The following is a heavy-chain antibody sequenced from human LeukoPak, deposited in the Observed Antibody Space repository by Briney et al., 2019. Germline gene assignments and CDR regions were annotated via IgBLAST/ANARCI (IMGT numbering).Heavy chain of an antibody. CDR2: IYYSGST. J-gene: IGHJ6*03. CDR3: ARDPTTGANYYYYYYMDV. Sequence: SETLSLTCTVSGGSISSSSYYWGWIRQPPGKGLEWIGSIYYSGSTYYNPSLKSRVTISVDTSKNQFSLKLSPVTAADTAVYYCARDPTTGANYYYYYYMDVWGKGTTVTVSS. D-gene: IGHD4-17*01. V-gene: IGHV4-39*07. CDR1: GGSISSSSYY.